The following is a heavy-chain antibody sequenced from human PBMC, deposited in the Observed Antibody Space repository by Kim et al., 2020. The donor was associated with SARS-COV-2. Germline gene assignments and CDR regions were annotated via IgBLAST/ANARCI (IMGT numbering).Heavy chain of an antibody. CDR3: VKRKGDF. Sequence: GGSLRLSCVASGLSFTGSAMRWVRQAPGTGLEYVSNIDPGDITHYADSVKGRFTISRDDSRRILYLQMNNLRAEDTARYYCVKRKGDFWGHGIVVSVS. CDR1: GLSFTGSA. V-gene: IGHV3-23*01. CDR2: IDPGDIT. J-gene: IGHJ4*01.